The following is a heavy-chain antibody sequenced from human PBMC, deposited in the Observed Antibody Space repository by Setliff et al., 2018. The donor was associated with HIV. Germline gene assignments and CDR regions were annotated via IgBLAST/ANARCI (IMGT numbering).Heavy chain of an antibody. CDR1: GNSINSGGYY. D-gene: IGHD2-2*01. V-gene: IGHV4-31*03. CDR2: IYSSGAT. Sequence: PSETLSLTCTVSGNSINSGGYYWSWIRHRPGKGLEWIGYIYSSGATYYNPSLKNRLTISVDTSKNQFSLKLSSVTAADTAVYYCARCAIVLVPAYFDPWGQGTLVTVPQ. CDR3: ARCAIVLVPAYFDP. J-gene: IGHJ5*02.